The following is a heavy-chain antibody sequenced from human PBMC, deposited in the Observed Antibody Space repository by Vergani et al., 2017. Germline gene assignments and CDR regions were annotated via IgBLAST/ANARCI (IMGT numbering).Heavy chain of an antibody. Sequence: QVQLRESGPGLVKPSETLSLTCTVSGGSISSYYWSWIRQPAGEGLAWIGRMYATGSTNYNPSLRSRVTMSVDTSKSLFSLKLSSVTAADTAVYYCARTEYSRAGPDYWGQGTLVTVSS. CDR2: MYATGST. J-gene: IGHJ4*02. D-gene: IGHD6-6*01. CDR1: GGSISSYY. V-gene: IGHV4-4*07. CDR3: ARTEYSRAGPDY.